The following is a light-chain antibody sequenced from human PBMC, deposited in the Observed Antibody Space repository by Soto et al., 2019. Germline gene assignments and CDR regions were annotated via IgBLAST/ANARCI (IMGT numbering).Light chain of an antibody. CDR1: QSVSSY. V-gene: IGKV3-11*01. CDR3: QRRSNWPRT. J-gene: IGKJ1*01. Sequence: EIVLTQSPATLSLSPGERATLSCRASQSVSSYLAWYQQKPGQAPRLLIYDASNRATGIPARFSGSGSGTDFTLTISSLEPEDFAFYYCQRRSNWPRTFGQGPKVEIK. CDR2: DAS.